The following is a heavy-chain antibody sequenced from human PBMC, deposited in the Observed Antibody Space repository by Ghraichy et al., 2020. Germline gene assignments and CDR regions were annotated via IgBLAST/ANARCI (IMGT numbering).Heavy chain of an antibody. Sequence: SETPSLTCAVYGGSFRDYYWTWIRQPPGKGLEYIGEIDHSGRIDHNPSLRSRVTMSVDTSRNHFSLKLSSVTATDTAVYYCARATLRDGMDVWGQGTTVIVSS. V-gene: IGHV4-34*01. CDR1: GGSFRDYY. J-gene: IGHJ6*02. CDR3: ARATLRDGMDV. CDR2: IDHSGRI.